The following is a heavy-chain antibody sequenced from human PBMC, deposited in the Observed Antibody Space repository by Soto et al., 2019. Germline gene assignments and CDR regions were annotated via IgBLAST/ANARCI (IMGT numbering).Heavy chain of an antibody. CDR3: ARSKSGSGSYCNPCYYGMDV. V-gene: IGHV3-23*01. CDR1: GFTLNNYA. Sequence: EVQVLESGGGLVQPGGSLRLSCAASGFTLNNYAMTWVRQAPGKGLEWVSGLSGSGATTFHAESVKGRFTISRDNSKNTLYLQMNSLRAEDTAVYYCARSKSGSGSYCNPCYYGMDVWGQGTTVTVSS. D-gene: IGHD3-10*01. J-gene: IGHJ6*02. CDR2: LSGSGATT.